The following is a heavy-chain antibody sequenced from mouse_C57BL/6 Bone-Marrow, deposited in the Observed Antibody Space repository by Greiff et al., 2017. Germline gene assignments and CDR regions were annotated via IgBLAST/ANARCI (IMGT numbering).Heavy chain of an antibody. CDR2: INSDGGST. V-gene: IGHV5-2*01. D-gene: IGHD1-3*01. Sequence: EVKVVESGGGLVQPGESLKLSCESNEYEFPSHDMSWVRKTPEKRLELVAAINSDGGSTYYPDTMEIRFIISRDNTKKTLYLQMSSLRSEDTALYYCARGGVKDAMDYWGQGTSVTVSS. CDR1: EYEFPSHD. J-gene: IGHJ4*01. CDR3: ARGGVKDAMDY.